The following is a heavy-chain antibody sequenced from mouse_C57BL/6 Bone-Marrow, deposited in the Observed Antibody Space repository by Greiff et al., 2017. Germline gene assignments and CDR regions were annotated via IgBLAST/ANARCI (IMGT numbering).Heavy chain of an antibody. Sequence: VQLQQSGPGLVAPSQSLSITCTVPGFSLTSYAISWVRQPPGKGLEWLGVIWTGGGTNYNSALKSRLSISKDNSKSQVFLKMNSLQTDYTDRYDGARKSSDGNLYFDYWGQGTTLTVSS. D-gene: IGHD2-1*01. J-gene: IGHJ2*01. CDR2: IWTGGGT. CDR3: ARKSSDGNLYFDY. V-gene: IGHV2-9-1*01. CDR1: GFSLTSYA.